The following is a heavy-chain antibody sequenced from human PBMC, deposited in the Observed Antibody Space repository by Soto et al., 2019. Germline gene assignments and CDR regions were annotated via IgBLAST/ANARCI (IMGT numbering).Heavy chain of an antibody. V-gene: IGHV3-49*03. Sequence: GGSLRLSCTASGFTFGDYAMSWFRQAPGKGLEWVGFIRSKAYGGTTEYAASVKGRFTISRDDSKSIAYLQMNSLKTEDTAVYYCTSPPYSSSWYVGNWFDPWGQGTLVTVS. CDR3: TSPPYSSSWYVGNWFDP. CDR2: IRSKAYGGTT. D-gene: IGHD6-13*01. J-gene: IGHJ5*02. CDR1: GFTFGDYA.